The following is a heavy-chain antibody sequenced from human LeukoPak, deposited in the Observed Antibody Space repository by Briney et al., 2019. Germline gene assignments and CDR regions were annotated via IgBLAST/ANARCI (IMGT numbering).Heavy chain of an antibody. Sequence: SETLSLTCIVSGGSISSSDYYWSWIRQPPGKGLEWIGYIYYSGSTNYNPSLKSRVTISVDTSKNQFSLKLSSVTAADTAVYYCARDYYDSSGYYNGFDYWGQGTLVTVSS. J-gene: IGHJ4*02. CDR2: IYYSGST. CDR1: GGSISSSDYY. V-gene: IGHV4-61*08. D-gene: IGHD3-22*01. CDR3: ARDYYDSSGYYNGFDY.